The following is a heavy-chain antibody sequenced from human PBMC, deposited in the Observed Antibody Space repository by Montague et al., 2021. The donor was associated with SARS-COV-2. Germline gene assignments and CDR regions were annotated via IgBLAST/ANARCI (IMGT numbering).Heavy chain of an antibody. J-gene: IGHJ6*02. Sequence: SETLSLTCTLSGGSISSSSYYWGWIRQPPGKGLEWIGSIYYSGSTYYNPSLKSRVTISVDTSKNQFSLKLSSVTAADTAVYYCARDDYTPGDYYYYYGMDVWGQGTTVTVSS. CDR1: GGSISSSSYY. CDR3: ARDDYTPGDYYYYYGMDV. V-gene: IGHV4-39*02. D-gene: IGHD4-11*01. CDR2: IYYSGST.